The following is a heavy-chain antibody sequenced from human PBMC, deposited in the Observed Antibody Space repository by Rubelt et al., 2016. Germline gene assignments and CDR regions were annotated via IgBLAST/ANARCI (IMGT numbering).Heavy chain of an antibody. Sequence: QVQLQQWGAGLLKPSETLSLTCGVYGGSFSGYFWSWIRQSPGTGLEWIGEITHSGSTNYNPSLKSRVTISVDTSKNQFSLKLGSVTAADTAVYYCARGEGAVAGRGYYFDYWGQGTLVTVSS. CDR1: GGSFSGYF. J-gene: IGHJ4*02. CDR2: ITHSGST. CDR3: ARGEGAVAGRGYYFDY. D-gene: IGHD6-19*01. V-gene: IGHV4-34*01.